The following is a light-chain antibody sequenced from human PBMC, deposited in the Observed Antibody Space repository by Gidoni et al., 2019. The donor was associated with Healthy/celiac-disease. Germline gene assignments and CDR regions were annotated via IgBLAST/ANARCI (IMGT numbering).Light chain of an antibody. CDR2: GAS. J-gene: IGKJ3*01. CDR3: QQYNSNGIT. Sequence: EIVMTQSPATLSVSPGERATLSCRASQSVSSNLAWYQQKPGQAPRLLIYGASTRATGIPARFSGSGSGTEFTLTISSLQSEDFAVYYCQQYNSNGITFXPXTKVDIK. V-gene: IGKV3-15*01. CDR1: QSVSSN.